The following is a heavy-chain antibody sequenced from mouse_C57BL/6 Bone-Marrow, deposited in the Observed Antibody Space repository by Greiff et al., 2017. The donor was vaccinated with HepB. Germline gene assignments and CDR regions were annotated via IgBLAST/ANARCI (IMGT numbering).Heavy chain of an antibody. CDR2: IRNKANNHAT. CDR3: TPSGSSLPYAMDY. CDR1: GFTFSDAW. D-gene: IGHD1-1*01. V-gene: IGHV6-6*01. Sequence: EVMLVESGGGLVQPGGSMKLSCAASGFTFSDAWMDWVRQSPEKGLEWVAEIRNKANNHATYYAESVKGRFTISRDDSKRSVYLQMNSLRAEDTGIYYCTPSGSSLPYAMDYWGQGTSVTVSS. J-gene: IGHJ4*01.